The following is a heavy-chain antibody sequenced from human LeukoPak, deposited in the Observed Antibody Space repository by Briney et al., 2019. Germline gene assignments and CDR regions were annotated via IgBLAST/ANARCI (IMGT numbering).Heavy chain of an antibody. V-gene: IGHV4-39*01. J-gene: IGHJ4*02. Sequence: SETLSLTCTVSGGSISSSSYYWGWIRQPPGKGLEWIGSIYYSGSTYYNPSLKSRVTISVDTSKNQFSLKLSSVTAADTAVYYWAGVSGSTSTDYGGQGPLVTVSS. CDR1: GGSISSSSYY. CDR2: IYYSGST. CDR3: AGVSGSTSTDY. D-gene: IGHD3-10*01.